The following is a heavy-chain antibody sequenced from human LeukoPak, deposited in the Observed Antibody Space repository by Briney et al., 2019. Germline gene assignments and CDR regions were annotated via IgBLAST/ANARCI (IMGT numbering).Heavy chain of an antibody. V-gene: IGHV4-59*01. Sequence: SETLSLTCSVSGGSISSYYWSWIRQPPAKGLEWIGYIHYIGSTSYNPSLKSQVNMSVDTSKNQFSLKVRSVTAADTAVYYCARGGSSWYADYWGQRTLVTASS. CDR3: ARGGSSWYADY. CDR2: IHYIGST. J-gene: IGHJ4*02. D-gene: IGHD6-13*01. CDR1: GGSISSYY.